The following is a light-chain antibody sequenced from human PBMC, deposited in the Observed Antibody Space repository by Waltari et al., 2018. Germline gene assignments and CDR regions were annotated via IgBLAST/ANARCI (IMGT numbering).Light chain of an antibody. V-gene: IGLV3-10*01. Sequence: SYALTQPPSVSVSPGQTARIPFSGHELPRTYAYWFQQKSGQATRLVIYEDTKRPSGIPERFSGSSSGTVATLTITGAQVDDEADYYCYSSDSTGLRVFGGGTTVVVL. CDR1: ELPRTY. CDR3: YSSDSTGLRV. CDR2: EDT. J-gene: IGLJ1*01.